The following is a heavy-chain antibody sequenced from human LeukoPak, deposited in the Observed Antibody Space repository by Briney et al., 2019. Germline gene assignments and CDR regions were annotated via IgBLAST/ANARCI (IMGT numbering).Heavy chain of an antibody. Sequence: PGGSLRLSCAASGFTFINAWMAWVRQAPGKGLEWVGRIKSKTDGGTTDYAAPVKGRFTISRDDSKNTLYLQMNSLKTEDTAVYYCTTGAQVVVVVAADYYYYMDVWGKGTTVTVSS. CDR1: GFTFINAW. D-gene: IGHD2-15*01. CDR2: IKSKTDGGTT. J-gene: IGHJ6*03. V-gene: IGHV3-15*01. CDR3: TTGAQVVVVVAADYYYYMDV.